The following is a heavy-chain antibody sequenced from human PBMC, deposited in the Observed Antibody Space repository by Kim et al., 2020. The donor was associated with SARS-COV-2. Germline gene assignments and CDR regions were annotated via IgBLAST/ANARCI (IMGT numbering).Heavy chain of an antibody. Sequence: AQRFQGRVTITSDASTSTAYMELSSLRSEDTAVYYCARDAGIQLWLPFDYWGQGTLVTVSS. D-gene: IGHD5-18*01. V-gene: IGHV1-69*01. CDR3: ARDAGIQLWLPFDY. J-gene: IGHJ4*02.